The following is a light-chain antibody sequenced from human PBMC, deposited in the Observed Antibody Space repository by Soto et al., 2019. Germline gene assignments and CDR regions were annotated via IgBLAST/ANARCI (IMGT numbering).Light chain of an antibody. Sequence: DIQMTQSPSSLSASVGDRVTITCQASQDIKNYLNWYQQKSGKAPKLLIYDASDLETGVPSRFSGSGSGTDFTFTINSLQPEDIAVYYCQQYGSSPRTFGQGTKVDIK. V-gene: IGKV1-33*01. CDR1: QDIKNY. J-gene: IGKJ1*01. CDR2: DAS. CDR3: QQYGSSPRT.